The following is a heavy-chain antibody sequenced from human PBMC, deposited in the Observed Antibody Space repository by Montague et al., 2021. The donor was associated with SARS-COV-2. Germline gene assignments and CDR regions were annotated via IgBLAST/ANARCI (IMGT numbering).Heavy chain of an antibody. CDR2: LSNDANNA. V-gene: IGHV3-30-3*01. CDR1: GFTFSTYD. Sequence: SLRLSCAASGFTFSTYDMNWVRQAPGKGLEWVAVLSNDANNAYYADSVKGRFTISRDTSKNTLYLQMNSLRAEDTAVYYCARGRGPGVYCSGATCTNYYYYYGLDVWGQGTTVTVSS. D-gene: IGHD2-15*01. J-gene: IGHJ6*02. CDR3: ARGRGPGVYCSGATCTNYYYYYGLDV.